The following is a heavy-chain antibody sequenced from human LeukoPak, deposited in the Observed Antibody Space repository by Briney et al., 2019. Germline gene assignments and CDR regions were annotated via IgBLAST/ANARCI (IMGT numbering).Heavy chain of an antibody. CDR2: IYYSGST. CDR3: ARDRGSGSYLDY. CDR1: GGSISSYY. D-gene: IGHD3-10*01. V-gene: IGHV4-59*01. Sequence: SETLSLTCTVSGGSISSYYWSWIRQPPGKGLEWIGYIYYSGSTNYNPSLKSRVSISVDTSKNQFSLKLSSVTAADTAVYYCARDRGSGSYLDYWGQGTLVTISS. J-gene: IGHJ4*02.